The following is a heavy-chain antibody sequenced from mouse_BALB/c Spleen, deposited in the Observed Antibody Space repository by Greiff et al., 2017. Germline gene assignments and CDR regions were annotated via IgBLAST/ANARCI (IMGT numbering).Heavy chain of an antibody. Sequence: VQLQQSGPGLVAPSQSLSITCTVSGFSLTSYDISWIRQPPGKGLEWLGVIWTGGGTNYNSAFMSRLSISKDNSKSQVFLKMNSLQTDDTAIYYCVRDQGYYFDYWGQGTTLTVSS. CDR3: VRDQGYYFDY. V-gene: IGHV2-9-2*01. CDR1: GFSLTSYD. CDR2: IWTGGGT. J-gene: IGHJ2*01.